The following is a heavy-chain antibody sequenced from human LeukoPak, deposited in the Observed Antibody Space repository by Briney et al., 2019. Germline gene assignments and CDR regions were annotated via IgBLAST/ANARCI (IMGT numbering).Heavy chain of an antibody. Sequence: PSETLSLTCTVSGGSISSGGYYWSWIRQHPGKGLEWIGHIYYSGSTYYNPSLKSRLTISVDTSKNQFSLKLSSVTAADTAVYYCAREGTDYGDYYFDYWGQGTLVTVSS. CDR2: IYYSGST. V-gene: IGHV4-31*03. CDR3: AREGTDYGDYYFDY. D-gene: IGHD4-17*01. J-gene: IGHJ4*02. CDR1: GGSISSGGYY.